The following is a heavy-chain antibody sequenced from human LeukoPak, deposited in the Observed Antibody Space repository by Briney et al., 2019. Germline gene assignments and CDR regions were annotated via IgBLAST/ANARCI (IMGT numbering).Heavy chain of an antibody. CDR1: GGTFSSYA. J-gene: IGHJ5*02. Sequence: SVKVSCKASGGTFSSYAISWVRQAPGQGLEWMGGIIPILGTANYAQKFQGRVTITTDESTSTAYMELSSLRSEDTAVYYCARDSDYYYDSSGYYGPWFDPWGQGTLVTVSS. V-gene: IGHV1-69*05. CDR2: IIPILGTA. D-gene: IGHD3-22*01. CDR3: ARDSDYYYDSSGYYGPWFDP.